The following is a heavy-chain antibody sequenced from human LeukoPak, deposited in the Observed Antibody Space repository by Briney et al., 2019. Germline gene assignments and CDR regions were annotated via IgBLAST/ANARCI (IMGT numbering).Heavy chain of an antibody. D-gene: IGHD6-19*01. CDR2: IYYSGST. CDR3: ARHKREIAVAGLNAFDI. Sequence: NPSETLSLTCTVSGGSISSSSYYWGWIRQPPGKGLEWIGSIYYSGSTYYNPSLKSRVTISVDTSKNQFSLKLSSVTAADTAVYYCARHKREIAVAGLNAFDIWGQGTMVTVSS. V-gene: IGHV4-39*01. J-gene: IGHJ3*02. CDR1: GGSISSSSYY.